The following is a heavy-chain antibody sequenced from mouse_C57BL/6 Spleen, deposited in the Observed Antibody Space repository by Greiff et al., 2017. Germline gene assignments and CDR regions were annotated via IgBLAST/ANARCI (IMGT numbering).Heavy chain of an antibody. CDR3: AWGGYCDYAMDY. CDR2: ISSGGSTI. CDR1: GFTFSDYG. Sequence: EVKLMESGGGLVKPGGSLKLSCAASGFTFSDYGMHWVRQAPDKGLEWVAYISSGGSTIYYADTVKGRFTISRDNAKNTLCLQMTSLRSEYTAMCYCAWGGYCDYAMDYWGQGTSVTVSS. J-gene: IGHJ4*01. V-gene: IGHV5-17*01. D-gene: IGHD2-3*01.